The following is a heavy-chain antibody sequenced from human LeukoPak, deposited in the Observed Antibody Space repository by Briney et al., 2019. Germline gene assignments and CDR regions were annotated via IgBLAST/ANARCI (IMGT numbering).Heavy chain of an antibody. CDR3: ARHGYSGSLGY. J-gene: IGHJ4*02. CDR1: GGSISSYY. V-gene: IGHV4-4*09. D-gene: IGHD1-26*01. CDR2: IYTSGST. Sequence: PSETLSLTCTVSGGSISSYYWSWIRQPPGKELEWIGYIYTSGSTNYNPSLKSRVTISVDTSKNQFSLKLSSVTAADTAVYYCARHGYSGSLGYWGQGTLVTVSS.